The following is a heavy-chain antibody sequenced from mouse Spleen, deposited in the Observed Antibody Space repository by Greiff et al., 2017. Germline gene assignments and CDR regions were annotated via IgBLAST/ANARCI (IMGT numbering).Heavy chain of an antibody. CDR2: ILPGSGST. V-gene: IGHV1-9*01. Sequence: QVQLKESGAELMKPGASVKISCKATGYTFSSYWIEWVKQRPGHGLEWIGEILPGSGSTNYNEKFKGKATFTADTSSNTAYMQLSSLTSEDSAVYYCARDPVHYYAMDYWGQGTSVTVSS. CDR3: ARDPVHYYAMDY. J-gene: IGHJ4*01. CDR1: GYTFSSYW. D-gene: IGHD1-1*01.